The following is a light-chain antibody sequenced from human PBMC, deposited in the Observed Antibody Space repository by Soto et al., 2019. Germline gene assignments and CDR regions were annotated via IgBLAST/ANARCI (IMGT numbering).Light chain of an antibody. CDR1: SSDIGGYNY. V-gene: IGLV2-14*01. CDR3: SSYALSSTRVA. Sequence: QSALTQPASVSGSPGQSITISCTGTSSDIGGYNYVSWYQQHPGEAPKLMIYEVSNRPSGVPNRFSGSKSGNTASLTISGLQGEDEADYYCSSYALSSTRVAFGGGTKLTVL. J-gene: IGLJ2*01. CDR2: EVS.